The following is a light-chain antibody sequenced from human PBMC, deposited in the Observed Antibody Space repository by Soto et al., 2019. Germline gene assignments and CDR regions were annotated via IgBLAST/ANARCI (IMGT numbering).Light chain of an antibody. V-gene: IGKV3-20*01. CDR1: QSVSSSY. CDR3: QQYGSSLPVV. CDR2: GAS. Sequence: EMVYTESPCTLSLSPVERAPHSCRASQSVSSSYLAWDQQKPGQAPRLLIYGASSRATGIPDRFSGSGSGTDFTLTISRLEPEDFAVYYCQQYGSSLPVVFGQGTRLEIK. J-gene: IGKJ5*01.